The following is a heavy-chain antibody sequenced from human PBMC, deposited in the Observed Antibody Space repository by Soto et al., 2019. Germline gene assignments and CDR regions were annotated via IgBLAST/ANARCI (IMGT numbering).Heavy chain of an antibody. CDR3: ALAIAAAGPSLHNWFDP. CDR1: GGTFSSYT. D-gene: IGHD6-13*01. V-gene: IGHV1-69*02. J-gene: IGHJ5*02. CDR2: IIPIVGIA. Sequence: ASVKVSCKASGGTFSSYTISWVRQAPGQGREWMGRIIPIVGIANYAQKFQGRVTITADKSTSTAYMELGSLRSEFTAVYYCALAIAAAGPSLHNWFDPWGQGTLVTVSA.